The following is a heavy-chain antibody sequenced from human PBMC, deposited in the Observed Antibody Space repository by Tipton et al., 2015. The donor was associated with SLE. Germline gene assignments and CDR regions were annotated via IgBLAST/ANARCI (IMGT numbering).Heavy chain of an antibody. V-gene: IGHV4-28*01. J-gene: IGHJ4*02. CDR1: NYPISDYNW. D-gene: IGHD6-13*01. Sequence: TLSLTCAVSNYPISDYNWWGWIRQPPGKGLEWIGYIYYTGGTYYNPSLKSRVTMSVDTSKNQLSLKLNFVTAVDTAVYYCARGSSSWYYFDYWGQGTLVTVSS. CDR3: ARGSSSWYYFDY. CDR2: IYYTGGT.